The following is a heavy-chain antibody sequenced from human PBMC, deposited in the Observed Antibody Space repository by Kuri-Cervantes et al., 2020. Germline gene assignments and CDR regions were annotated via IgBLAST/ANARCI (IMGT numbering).Heavy chain of an antibody. CDR1: GFSFSTYG. CDR2: ISYDGSGK. V-gene: IGHV3-30*03. D-gene: IGHD3-22*01. J-gene: IGHJ3*02. CDR3: ARVIYYYDSSGYYLDAFDI. Sequence: GESLKISCAASGFSFSTYGLHWVRQAPGKGLEWVAVISYDGSGKFYADSVKGRFTISRDNSKNTLYLQMNSLRAEDTAVYYCARVIYYYDSSGYYLDAFDIWGQGTMVTVSS.